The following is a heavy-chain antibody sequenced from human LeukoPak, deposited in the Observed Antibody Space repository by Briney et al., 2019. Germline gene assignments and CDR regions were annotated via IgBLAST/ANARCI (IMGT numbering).Heavy chain of an antibody. CDR3: ARGKEVITMLRGLKPGYYFDY. CDR1: GGSITNYY. J-gene: IGHJ4*02. V-gene: IGHV4-59*01. CDR2: IHYGGST. Sequence: SETLSLTCTVSGGSITNYYWSWIRQPPGKGLEWIGYIHYGGSTKYKSFLKSRVTISVDTSKNQFSLKLNSVTAADTAVYYWARGKEVITMLRGLKPGYYFDYWGQGTLVTVSS. D-gene: IGHD3-10*01.